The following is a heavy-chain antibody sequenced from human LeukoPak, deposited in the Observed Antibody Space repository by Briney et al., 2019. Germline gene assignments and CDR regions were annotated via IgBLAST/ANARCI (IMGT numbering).Heavy chain of an antibody. J-gene: IGHJ3*02. CDR3: AKQLSSGPENAFDI. V-gene: IGHV3-23*01. Sequence: GGSLRLSCAASGFTFSSYGMSWVRQAPGKGPEWVSAISGSGGSTYYADSVKGRFTISRDTSKNTLYLQMNSLRAEDTAVYYCAKQLSSGPENAFDIWGQGTMVTVSS. CDR1: GFTFSSYG. CDR2: ISGSGGST. D-gene: IGHD3-22*01.